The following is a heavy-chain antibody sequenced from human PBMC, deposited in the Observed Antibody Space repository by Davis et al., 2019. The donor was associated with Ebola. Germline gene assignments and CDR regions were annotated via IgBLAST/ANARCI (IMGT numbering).Heavy chain of an antibody. CDR1: GFTFSSYA. CDR2: ISYDGSNK. V-gene: IGHV3-30-3*01. CDR3: ARVGRGQYGWFDP. D-gene: IGHD2/OR15-2a*01. Sequence: PGGSLRLSCAASGFTFSSYAMHWVRQAPGKGLEWVAVISYDGSNKYYADSVKGRFTISRDNSKNTLYLQMNSLGAEDTAVYYCARVGRGQYGWFDPWGQGTLVTVSS. J-gene: IGHJ5*02.